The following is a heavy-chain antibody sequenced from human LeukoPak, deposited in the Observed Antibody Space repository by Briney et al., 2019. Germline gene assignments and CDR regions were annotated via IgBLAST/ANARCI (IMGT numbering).Heavy chain of an antibody. CDR3: ARGWVYKIDY. J-gene: IGHJ4*02. Sequence: GGSLRLSCAAYGFTFTAYWMHWVRQAPGKGLVWVSRISHDGFISYADSVKGRFTISRDNAKNTLILQMNSLRAEDTAVYYCARGWVYKIDYWGRGTLVTVSS. D-gene: IGHD5-24*01. CDR2: ISHDGFI. CDR1: GFTFTAYW. V-gene: IGHV3-74*01.